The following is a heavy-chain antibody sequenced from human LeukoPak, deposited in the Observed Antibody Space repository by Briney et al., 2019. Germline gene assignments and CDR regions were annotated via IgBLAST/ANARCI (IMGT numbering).Heavy chain of an antibody. V-gene: IGHV3-48*04. CDR3: ARGHTVLVPATTGGDY. D-gene: IGHD2-2*01. CDR2: FSPRGSPI. CDR1: GFTFSSYG. Sequence: PGRSLRLSCAASGFTFSSYGMHRVRQVPGKELEWVSYFSPRGSPIYYADSVKGRFTTSRDNAKNSLYLQMNSLRAEDTAVYFCARGHTVLVPATTGGDYWGQGTLVTVSS. J-gene: IGHJ4*02.